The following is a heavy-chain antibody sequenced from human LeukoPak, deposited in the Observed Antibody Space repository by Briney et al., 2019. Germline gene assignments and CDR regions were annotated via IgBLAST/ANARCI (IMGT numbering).Heavy chain of an antibody. V-gene: IGHV3-53*04. CDR3: ARGRGWLRFEYYFDY. J-gene: IGHJ4*02. D-gene: IGHD5-12*01. CDR1: GFTVSSNY. Sequence: GGSLRLSCAASGFTVSSNYMSWVRQAPGKVLEWVSVIYSGGSTYYADSVKGRFTISRHNSKNTLYLQMNSLRAEDTAVYYCARGRGWLRFEYYFDYWGQGTLVIVSS. CDR2: IYSGGST.